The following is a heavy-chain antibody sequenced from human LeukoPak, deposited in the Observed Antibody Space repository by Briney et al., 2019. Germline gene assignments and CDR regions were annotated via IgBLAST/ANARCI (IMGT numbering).Heavy chain of an antibody. CDR3: ARGIAVAGPRGDYYYYGMDV. J-gene: IGHJ6*04. CDR1: GVSISSGGYY. V-gene: IGHV4-31*03. D-gene: IGHD6-19*01. Sequence: ASETLSLTCTVSGVSISSGGYYWRWIRQHPGKGLEWIGYIYYSGSTYYNPSLKSRVTISVDTSKNQFSLKLSSVTAADTAVYYCARGIAVAGPRGDYYYYGMDVWGKGTTVTVSS. CDR2: IYYSGST.